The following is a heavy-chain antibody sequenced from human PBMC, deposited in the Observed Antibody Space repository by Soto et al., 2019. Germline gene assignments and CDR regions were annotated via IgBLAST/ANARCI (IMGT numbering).Heavy chain of an antibody. Sequence: QVQLQESGPGLVKPSQTLSLTCTVSGGSISSGGYYWSWIRQHPGKGLEWIGYIDYSGSTYYNPSLKSRVTISGDTSKNQLSLKLSSVTAADTAVYYCARSDCSGGSCYSFYYYGMDVWGQGTTVTVSS. V-gene: IGHV4-31*03. CDR1: GGSISSGGYY. J-gene: IGHJ6*02. CDR3: ARSDCSGGSCYSFYYYGMDV. CDR2: IDYSGST. D-gene: IGHD2-15*01.